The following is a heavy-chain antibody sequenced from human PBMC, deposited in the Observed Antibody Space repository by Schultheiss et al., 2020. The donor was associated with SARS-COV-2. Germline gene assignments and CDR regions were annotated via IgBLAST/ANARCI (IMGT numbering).Heavy chain of an antibody. V-gene: IGHV5-10-1*01. D-gene: IGHD6-13*01. J-gene: IGHJ6*02. Sequence: GESLKISCKGSGYSFTSYWISWVRQMPGKGLEWMGRIDPSDSYTNYSPSFQGHVTISADKSISTAYLQWSSLKASDTAMYYCARSGVYSSSIYGMDVWGQGTTVTVSS. CDR2: IDPSDSYT. CDR3: ARSGVYSSSIYGMDV. CDR1: GYSFTSYW.